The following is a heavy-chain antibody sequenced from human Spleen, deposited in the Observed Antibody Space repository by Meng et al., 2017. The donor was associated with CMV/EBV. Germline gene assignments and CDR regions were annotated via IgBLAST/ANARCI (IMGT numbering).Heavy chain of an antibody. V-gene: IGHV4-34*01. CDR2: INHSGST. CDR3: ARGLGYCSSTSCYHWFDP. D-gene: IGHD2-2*01. CDR1: GAFMGYY. Sequence: GAFMGYYWSLIRQPPGKGLEWIGEINHSGSTNYNPSLKSRVTISVDTSKNQFSLKLSSVTAADTAVYYCARGLGYCSSTSCYHWFDPWGQGTLVTVSS. J-gene: IGHJ5*02.